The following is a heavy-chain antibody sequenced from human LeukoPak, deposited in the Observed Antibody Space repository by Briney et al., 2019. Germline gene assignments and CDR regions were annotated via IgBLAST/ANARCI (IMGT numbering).Heavy chain of an antibody. V-gene: IGHV3-21*01. CDR1: GLIFSSHT. CDR2: IRSSSTYI. J-gene: IGHJ4*02. CDR3: ARDTGPFDY. Sequence: KSGGSLRRSSAASGLIFSSHTMNWVRQAPGKGLEWVSSIRSSSTYIDYADSVKGRFTISRDNAKNSLYLQMSSLRAEDTAVYYCARDTGPFDYWGQGTLVTVS.